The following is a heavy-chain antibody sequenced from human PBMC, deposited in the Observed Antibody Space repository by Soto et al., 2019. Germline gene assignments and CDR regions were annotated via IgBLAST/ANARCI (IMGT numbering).Heavy chain of an antibody. CDR3: ARTCCYTSPSDY. J-gene: IGHJ4*02. Sequence: GGSLRLSCAASGFTFSSYWMHWVRQAPGKGLVWVSRINSDGSSTSYADSVKGRFTISRGNAKNTLYLQMNSLRAEDTAVYYCARTCCYTSPSDYWGQGTLVTVSS. CDR2: INSDGSST. V-gene: IGHV3-74*01. D-gene: IGHD2-2*02. CDR1: GFTFSSYW.